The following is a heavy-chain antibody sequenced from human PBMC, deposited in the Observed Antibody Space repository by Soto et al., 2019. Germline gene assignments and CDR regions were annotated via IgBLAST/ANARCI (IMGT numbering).Heavy chain of an antibody. V-gene: IGHV3-53*02. J-gene: IGHJ6*02. D-gene: IGHD3-3*01. CDR3: ATNTDYDVYGMDV. CDR1: GFTVSRNY. CDR2: IYSSGNT. Sequence: EVQLVESGGGLIQRGGSLSLSCAASGFTVSRNYITWVRQAPGKGLEWVSVIYSSGNTYYADAVKGRFTISRDNSKNTVWLQMNSLSAEDTAVYYCATNTDYDVYGMDVWGQVTAVTVSS.